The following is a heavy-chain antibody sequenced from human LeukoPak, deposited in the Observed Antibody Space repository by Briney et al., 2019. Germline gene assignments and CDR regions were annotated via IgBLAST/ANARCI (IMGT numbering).Heavy chain of an antibody. CDR2: IYPADSNT. J-gene: IGHJ6*02. CDR1: GYSFASFS. D-gene: IGHD3-22*01. V-gene: IGHV5-51*01. Sequence: GESLKISCEASGYSFASFSIGWVRQMPGKGLEWMGIIYPADSNTKYSPSFQGQVTISADKSISTAYLQWSSLKASDTAMYYCASRSDYYDSSGYYPYYYYGMDVWGQGTTVTVSS. CDR3: ASRSDYYDSSGYYPYYYYGMDV.